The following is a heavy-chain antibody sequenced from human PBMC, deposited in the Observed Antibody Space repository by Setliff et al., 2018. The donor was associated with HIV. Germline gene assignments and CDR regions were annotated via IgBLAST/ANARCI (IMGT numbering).Heavy chain of an antibody. CDR3: ARELRYNIMGANGPYFDY. CDR2: IYNSGRT. D-gene: IGHD1-26*01. CDR1: GGSTRSSNW. J-gene: IGHJ4*02. Sequence: SETLSLTCAVSGGSTRSSNWWSWVRQTPGKGLEWIGEIYNSGRTKYNPSLKSRVTISVDNSNNQFSLNLGAVTAADTAVYYCARELRYNIMGANGPYFDYWGQGIMVTVSS. V-gene: IGHV4-4*02.